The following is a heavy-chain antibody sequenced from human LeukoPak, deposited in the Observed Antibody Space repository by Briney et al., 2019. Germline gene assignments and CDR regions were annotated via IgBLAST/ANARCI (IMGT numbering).Heavy chain of an antibody. Sequence: GGSLRLSCAASGFTFSSYEMHWVRQAPGKGLEWASYIRSSGSTKYYADSVEGRFTISRDNAKNSLYLQMNSLRAEDTAVYYCARSSSGYPFDYWGQGTLVTVSS. V-gene: IGHV3-48*03. CDR3: ARSSSGYPFDY. J-gene: IGHJ4*02. CDR1: GFTFSSYE. D-gene: IGHD3-22*01. CDR2: IRSSGSTK.